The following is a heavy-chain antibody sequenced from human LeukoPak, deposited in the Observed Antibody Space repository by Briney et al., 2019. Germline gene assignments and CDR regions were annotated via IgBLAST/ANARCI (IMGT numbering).Heavy chain of an antibody. D-gene: IGHD6-19*01. CDR3: ARSAGPQVGYSSGWYWYYYGMDV. J-gene: IGHJ6*02. V-gene: IGHV4-34*01. CDR1: GGSFSGYY. CDR2: INHSGST. Sequence: SETLSLTCAVYGGSFSGYYWSWIRQPPGKGLGWIGEINHSGSTNYNPSLKSRVTISVDTSKNQFSLKLSSVTAADTAVYYCARSAGPQVGYSSGWYWYYYGMDVWGQGTTVTVSS.